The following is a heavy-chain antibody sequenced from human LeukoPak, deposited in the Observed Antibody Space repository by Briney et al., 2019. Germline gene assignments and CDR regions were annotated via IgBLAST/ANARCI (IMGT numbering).Heavy chain of an antibody. V-gene: IGHV1-69*13. J-gene: IGHJ3*02. CDR3: ASTCSSTSCYRGDALDI. CDR2: IIPIFGTA. Sequence: ASVKVSCKASGGTFSGYAISWVRQAPGQGLEWMGGIIPIFGTANYAQKFQGRVTITADESTSTAYMELSSLRSEDTAVYYCASTCSSTSCYRGDALDIWGQGTMVTVSS. D-gene: IGHD2-2*02. CDR1: GGTFSGYA.